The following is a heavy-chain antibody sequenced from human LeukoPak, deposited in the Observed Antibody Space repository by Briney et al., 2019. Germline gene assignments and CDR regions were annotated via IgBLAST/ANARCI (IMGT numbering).Heavy chain of an antibody. Sequence: PGGSLRLSCAASGFTFSSYWMHWVRQAPGKGLVWVSRINSDGSSTSYADSVKGRFTIPRDNAKNTLYLQMNSLRVEDTAVYYCARSQMATIAAAGWGQGTLVTVSS. CDR1: GFTFSSYW. J-gene: IGHJ4*02. V-gene: IGHV3-74*01. CDR2: INSDGSST. CDR3: ARSQMATIAAAG. D-gene: IGHD6-13*01.